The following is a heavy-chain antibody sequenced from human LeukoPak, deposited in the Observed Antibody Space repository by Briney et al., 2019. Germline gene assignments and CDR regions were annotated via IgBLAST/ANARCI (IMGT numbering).Heavy chain of an antibody. CDR2: IYYSGST. CDR1: GGSISSYY. Sequence: SETLSLTCTVSGGSISSYYWSWIRQPPGKGLEWIGSIYYSGSTYYNPSLKSRVTISVDTSKNQFSLKLSSVTAADTAVYYCARHFRDSSGYYNWFDPWGQGTLVTVSS. D-gene: IGHD3-22*01. V-gene: IGHV4-59*05. J-gene: IGHJ5*02. CDR3: ARHFRDSSGYYNWFDP.